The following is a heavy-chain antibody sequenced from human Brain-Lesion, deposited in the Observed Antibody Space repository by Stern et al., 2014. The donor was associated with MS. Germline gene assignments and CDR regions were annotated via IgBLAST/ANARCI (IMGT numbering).Heavy chain of an antibody. CDR3: AGEEDIRYCSGGSCTGNWFDP. Sequence: QLVQSGPGLVKPSETLSLTCTVAGGSVSSTSYAWAWIRQPPGKGLEWIGTIYYSGNTYYSPSLKSQLTISLDTSKNQFSLPLGSVTAADTAVYYCAGEEDIRYCSGGSCTGNWFDPWGQGTLVTVSS. CDR1: GGSVSSTSYA. J-gene: IGHJ5*02. V-gene: IGHV4-39*01. D-gene: IGHD2-15*01. CDR2: IYYSGNT.